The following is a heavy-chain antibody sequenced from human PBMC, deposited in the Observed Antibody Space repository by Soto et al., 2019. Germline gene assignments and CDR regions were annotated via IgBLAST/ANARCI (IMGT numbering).Heavy chain of an antibody. V-gene: IGHV1-46*01. CDR3: ARAYYDSSGYYKSFEH. D-gene: IGHD3-22*01. CDR1: GYTFTSYY. CDR2: INPSGGST. J-gene: IGHJ4*02. Sequence: ASVKISCKASGYTFTSYYMHWVRQAPGQGLEWMGIINPSGGSTSYAQKFQGRVTMTRDTSTSTVYMELSSLRSEDTAVYYCARAYYDSSGYYKSFEHWGEGTLVTVSS.